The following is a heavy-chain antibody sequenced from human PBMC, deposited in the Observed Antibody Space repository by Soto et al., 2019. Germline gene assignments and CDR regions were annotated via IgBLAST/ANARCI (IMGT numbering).Heavy chain of an antibody. CDR2: ISSSSSYI. D-gene: IGHD2-15*01. V-gene: IGHV3-21*01. CDR1: GFTFSSYS. Sequence: GGSLRLSCAASGFTFSSYSMNWVRQAPGKRLEWVSSISSSSSYIYYADSVKGRFTISRDNAKNSLYLQMNSLRAEDTAVYYCARDFFPPQSGYCSGGSCPDQYFDYWGQGTLVTVSS. CDR3: ARDFFPPQSGYCSGGSCPDQYFDY. J-gene: IGHJ4*02.